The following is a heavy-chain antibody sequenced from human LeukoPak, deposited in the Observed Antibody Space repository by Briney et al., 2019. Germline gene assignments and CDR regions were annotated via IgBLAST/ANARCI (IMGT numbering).Heavy chain of an antibody. Sequence: PGGSLRLSCAASGFTVSSNYMSWVRQAPGKGLEWVSVIYSGGSTYYADSVKGRFTISRDNSKNTLYLQMNSLRAEDTAVYYCARKGIAEADRRYAAFDIWGQGTMVTVSS. D-gene: IGHD6-13*01. CDR3: ARKGIAEADRRYAAFDI. CDR2: IYSGGST. CDR1: GFTVSSNY. J-gene: IGHJ3*02. V-gene: IGHV3-66*01.